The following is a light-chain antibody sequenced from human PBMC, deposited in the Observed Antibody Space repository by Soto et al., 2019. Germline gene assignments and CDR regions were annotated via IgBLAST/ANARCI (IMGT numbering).Light chain of an antibody. V-gene: IGKV1-9*01. J-gene: IGKJ2*01. Sequence: DIQLTQSPSFLSASVGDSVTITCRASQGVSTYLAWFQQKPGKAPELLIYGASTLQSGVPSRFSGSGYGAEFTLTISSLRPEDFATYHCLQLDSYPYTFGQGTKLEIK. CDR1: QGVSTY. CDR3: LQLDSYPYT. CDR2: GAS.